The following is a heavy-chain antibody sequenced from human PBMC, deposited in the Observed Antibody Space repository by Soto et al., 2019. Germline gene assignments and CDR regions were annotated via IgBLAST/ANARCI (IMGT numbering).Heavy chain of an antibody. Sequence: SETLSLTCTVSGGSISSYYWSWIRQPPGKGLEWIGYIYYSGSTNYNPSLKSRVTISVDTSKNQFSLKLSSVTAADTAVYYCAGGYGDYPNLDFQHWGQGTLVTVSS. V-gene: IGHV4-59*01. J-gene: IGHJ1*01. CDR2: IYYSGST. CDR3: AGGYGDYPNLDFQH. CDR1: GGSISSYY. D-gene: IGHD4-17*01.